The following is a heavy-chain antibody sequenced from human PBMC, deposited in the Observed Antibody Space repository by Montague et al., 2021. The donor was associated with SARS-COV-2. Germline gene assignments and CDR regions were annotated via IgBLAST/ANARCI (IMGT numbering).Heavy chain of an antibody. CDR2: ISSSGATI. Sequence: SRSLSSAASGFNFFNFDMAWVRQAPGRGLEWISDISSSGATILYADSLKGRFTISRDNIQKSLYLQMNSLRAEDTAVYYCATNKYCTLHDCLHGRHYFDHWGQGTLVTVSS. CDR1: GFNFFNFD. J-gene: IGHJ4*02. D-gene: IGHD2-8*01. V-gene: IGHV3-48*03. CDR3: ATNKYCTLHDCLHGRHYFDH.